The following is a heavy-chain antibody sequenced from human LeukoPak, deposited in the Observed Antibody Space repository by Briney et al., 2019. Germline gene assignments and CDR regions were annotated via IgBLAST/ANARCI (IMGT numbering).Heavy chain of an antibody. D-gene: IGHD3-22*01. Sequence: GGSLRLSCAASGFTFSSYSMNWVRQAPGKGLEWVSYISSSSSTIYYADSVKGRFTISRDNAKNSLYLQMNSLRAEDTAVYYCARHYYDSSGSGAFDIWGQGTMVTVSS. J-gene: IGHJ3*02. CDR3: ARHYYDSSGSGAFDI. CDR2: ISSSSSTI. V-gene: IGHV3-48*04. CDR1: GFTFSSYS.